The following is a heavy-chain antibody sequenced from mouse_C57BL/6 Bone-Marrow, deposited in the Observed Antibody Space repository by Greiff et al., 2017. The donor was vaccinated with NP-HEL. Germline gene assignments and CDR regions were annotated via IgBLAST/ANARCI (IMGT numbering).Heavy chain of an antibody. CDR1: GYTFTSYT. D-gene: IGHD1-1*01. CDR3: ARFATVVARSPCFDY. CDR2: INPSSGYT. Sequence: QVQLQQSGAELVRPGASVKMSCKASGYTFTSYTMHWVNQRPGQGLEWIGYINPSSGYTKYNQKFKDKATLTVDKSSSTVYMQLSSLTSDDSAVYYCARFATVVARSPCFDYWGQGTTLTVSS. V-gene: IGHV1-4*01. J-gene: IGHJ2*01.